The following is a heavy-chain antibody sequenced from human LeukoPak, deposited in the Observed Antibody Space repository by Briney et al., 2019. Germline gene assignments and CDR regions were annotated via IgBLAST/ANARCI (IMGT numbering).Heavy chain of an antibody. J-gene: IGHJ4*02. Sequence: TGRSLRLSCAASGFTFSSYAMSWVRQAPGKGLEWVSAISGSGGSTYYADSVKGRFTISRDNSKNTLYLQMNSLRAEDTAVYYCAKRIAAPGPSFDWWGQGTLVTVSS. CDR3: AKRIAAPGPSFDW. V-gene: IGHV3-23*01. D-gene: IGHD6-13*01. CDR2: ISGSGGST. CDR1: GFTFSSYA.